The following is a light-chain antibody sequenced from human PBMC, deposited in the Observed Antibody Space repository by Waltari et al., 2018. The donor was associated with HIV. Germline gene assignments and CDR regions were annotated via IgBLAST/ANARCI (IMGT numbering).Light chain of an antibody. CDR1: QSVG. CDR3: QQYGGSPYS. CDR2: GAS. Sequence: EIVLTQSPGTLSLSPGDRATLTCRASQSVGLAWYQQKPGQAPRLLIYGASSRATGIPDRFRGSGSGTDFTLTITRLEPEDFAVYYCQQYGGSPYSFGQGTKLEIK. J-gene: IGKJ2*03. V-gene: IGKV3-20*01.